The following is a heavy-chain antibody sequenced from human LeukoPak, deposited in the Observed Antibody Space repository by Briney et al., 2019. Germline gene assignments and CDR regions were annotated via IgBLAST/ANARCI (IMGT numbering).Heavy chain of an antibody. CDR2: IYTSGST. V-gene: IGHV4-4*07. Sequence: PSETLSLTCTVSGGSISSYYWSWIRQPAGKGLEWIGRIYTSGSTNYNPSLKSRVTMSVDTSKNQFSLKLSSVTAADTAVYYCARRSPKTLYYDILTGYYRVSGAFDYWGQGTLVTVSS. D-gene: IGHD3-9*01. CDR3: ARRSPKTLYYDILTGYYRVSGAFDY. J-gene: IGHJ4*02. CDR1: GGSISSYY.